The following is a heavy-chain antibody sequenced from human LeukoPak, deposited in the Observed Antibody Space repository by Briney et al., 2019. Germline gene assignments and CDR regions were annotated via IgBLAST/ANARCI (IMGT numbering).Heavy chain of an antibody. V-gene: IGHV3-48*03. CDR1: GFTFSSYE. Sequence: GGSLRLPCAASGFTFSSYEMNWVRQAPGKGLEWVSYISSSGSTIYYADSVKGRFTISRDNAKNSLYLQMNSLRAEDTAIYYCASPRHSSSRELDYWGQGTLVTVSS. D-gene: IGHD6-13*01. CDR2: ISSSGSTI. J-gene: IGHJ4*02. CDR3: ASPRHSSSRELDY.